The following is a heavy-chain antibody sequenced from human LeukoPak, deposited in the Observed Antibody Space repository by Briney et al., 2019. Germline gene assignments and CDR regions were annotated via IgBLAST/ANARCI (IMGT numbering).Heavy chain of an antibody. J-gene: IGHJ5*02. D-gene: IGHD6-19*01. CDR3: ARNRGGAGTFWFDP. CDR2: IYYSGST. V-gene: IGHV4-59*08. Sequence: SETLSLTCTVSGGSISSYYWSWIRQPPRKGLAWIGYIYYSGSTNYNPSLKSRVTISVDTSKNQFSLKLSSVTAADTAVYYCARNRGGAGTFWFDPWGQGTLVTVSS. CDR1: GGSISSYY.